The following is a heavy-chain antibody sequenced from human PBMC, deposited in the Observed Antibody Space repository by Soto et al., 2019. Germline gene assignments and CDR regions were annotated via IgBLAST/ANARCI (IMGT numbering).Heavy chain of an antibody. V-gene: IGHV1-69*01. CDR2: IIPIFRTA. J-gene: IGHJ4*02. Sequence: QEQLVQSGAEVKKPGSSVKVSCKASGGTFGRHAISWVRQAPGQGREWMGGIIPIFRTASYAQNFQDRVTITADESTSTAYMELSSLRSEDTAVYYCAREVGAGGGLAGLYFFDYWGQGTLVTVSS. D-gene: IGHD6-19*01. CDR3: AREVGAGGGLAGLYFFDY. CDR1: GGTFGRHA.